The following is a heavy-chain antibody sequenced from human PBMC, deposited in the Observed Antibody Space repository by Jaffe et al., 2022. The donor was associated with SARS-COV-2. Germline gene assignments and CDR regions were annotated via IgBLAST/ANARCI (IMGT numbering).Heavy chain of an antibody. CDR2: IWYDGSNK. V-gene: IGHV3-33*01. D-gene: IGHD4-17*01. CDR1: GFTFSSYG. CDR3: ARDGTVTTPHGYFDL. Sequence: QVQLVESGGGVVQPGRSLRLSCAASGFTFSSYGMHWVRQAPGKGLEWVAVIWYDGSNKYYADSVKGRFTISRDNSKNTLYLQMNSLRAEDTAVYYCARDGTVTTPHGYFDLWGRGTLVTVSS. J-gene: IGHJ2*01.